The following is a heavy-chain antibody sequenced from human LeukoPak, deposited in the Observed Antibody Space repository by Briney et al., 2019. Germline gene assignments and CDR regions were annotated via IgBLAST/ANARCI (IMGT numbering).Heavy chain of an antibody. CDR3: ARDFDYGGY. V-gene: IGHV3-21*01. CDR2: ITGDSKYI. J-gene: IGHJ4*02. CDR1: GFTFSSYS. Sequence: GGSLRLSCAASGFTFSSYSMNWVRQAPGKGLEWVSSITGDSKYIYYADSVRGRFTISRDNAKNSLYLQMNSLRAEDTAVYYCARDFDYGGYWGQGTLATVSS.